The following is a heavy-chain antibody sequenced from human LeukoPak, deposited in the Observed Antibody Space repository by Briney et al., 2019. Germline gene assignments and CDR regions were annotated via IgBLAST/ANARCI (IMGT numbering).Heavy chain of an antibody. V-gene: IGHV3-53*01. CDR2: FSSGGNT. J-gene: IGHJ4*02. Sequence: PGGSLRLSCAASGFTVTSSYMSWVRQAPGKGLEWVSVFSSGGNTYYADSVKGRFTISRDNSKNTLYLQMNSLRVEDTAVYYCVSSFDYLSPLDYWGQGTLVTVSS. CDR1: GFTVTSSY. CDR3: VSSFDYLSPLDY. D-gene: IGHD3-16*01.